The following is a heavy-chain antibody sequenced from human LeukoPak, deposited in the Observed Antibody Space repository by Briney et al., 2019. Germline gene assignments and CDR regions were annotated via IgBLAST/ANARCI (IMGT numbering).Heavy chain of an antibody. CDR3: AKSQGSGWFALYYYYYMDV. J-gene: IGHJ6*03. V-gene: IGHV3-30*18. CDR2: ISYDGSNK. CDR1: GFTFSSYG. Sequence: PGGSLRLSCVASGFTFSSYGMHWVRQAPGKRLEWVAVISYDGSNKYYADSVKGRFTISRDNSKNTLYLQMNSLRAEDTAVYYCAKSQGSGWFALYYYYYMDVWGKGTTVTVSS. D-gene: IGHD6-19*01.